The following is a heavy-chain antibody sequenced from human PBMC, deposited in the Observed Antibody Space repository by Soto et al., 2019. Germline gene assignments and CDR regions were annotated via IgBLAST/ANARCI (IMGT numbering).Heavy chain of an antibody. CDR2: IYYSGST. J-gene: IGHJ6*03. CDR1: GGSISSSSYY. CDR3: ARHLAMEVGTDMVPYYMDV. V-gene: IGHV4-39*01. Sequence: QLQLQESGPGLVKPSETLSLTCTVSGGSISSSSYYWGWIRQPPGKGLEWIGSIYYSGSTYYNPSLKSRVTISVATSKTQFSLKLSSVTAADTAVYYCARHLAMEVGTDMVPYYMDVWGKGTTVTVSS. D-gene: IGHD5-18*01.